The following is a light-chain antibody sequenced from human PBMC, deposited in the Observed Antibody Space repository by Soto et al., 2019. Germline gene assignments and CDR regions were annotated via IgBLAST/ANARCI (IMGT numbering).Light chain of an antibody. CDR1: QSVSSW. V-gene: IGKV1-5*03. CDR2: QAS. Sequence: DIQMTQSPSTLSASVGDRVTITCRASQSVSSWLAWYQQKPGNAPKLLIYQASSLESGVPSRFSGSGSGTEFTLTISSLQPDDFATYYCQHYDNYPLTFGQGTKVEIK. CDR3: QHYDNYPLT. J-gene: IGKJ1*01.